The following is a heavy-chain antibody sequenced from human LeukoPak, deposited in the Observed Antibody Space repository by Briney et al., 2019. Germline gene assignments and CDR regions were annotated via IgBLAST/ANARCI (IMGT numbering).Heavy chain of an antibody. CDR2: ISGSGGST. D-gene: IGHD6-13*01. J-gene: IGHJ4*02. CDR3: AKVRAAAGRGIPYYFDY. CDR1: GFTFSSYA. Sequence: GGSLRLSCAASGFTFSSYAMSWVRQAPGKGLEWVSAISGSGGSTYYADSVKSRFTISRDNSKNTLYLQMNSLRAEDTAVYYCAKVRAAAGRGIPYYFDYWGQGTLVTVSS. V-gene: IGHV3-23*01.